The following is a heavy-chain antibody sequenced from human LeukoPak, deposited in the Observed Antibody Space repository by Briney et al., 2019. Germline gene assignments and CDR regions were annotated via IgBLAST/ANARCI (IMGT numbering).Heavy chain of an antibody. Sequence: GGSLRLSCAASGFTFSSSAMSWVRQAPGKGLEWVPAISNNGGYTYYADSVQGRFTISRDNSKSTLCLQMNSLRAEDTAVYYCAKQLGYCSDGSCYFPYWGQGTLVTVSS. CDR3: AKQLGYCSDGSCYFPY. J-gene: IGHJ4*02. D-gene: IGHD2-15*01. CDR2: ISNNGGYT. CDR1: GFTFSSSA. V-gene: IGHV3-23*01.